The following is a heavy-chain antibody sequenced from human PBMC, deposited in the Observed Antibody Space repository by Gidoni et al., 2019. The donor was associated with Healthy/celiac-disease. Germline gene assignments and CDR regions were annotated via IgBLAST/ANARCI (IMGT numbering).Heavy chain of an antibody. J-gene: IGHJ6*03. CDR3: ARVIVRADTEYYYYYMDV. Sequence: QVQLVQSGAEVKKPGASVKVSCKASGYTFTSYDINWVRQATGQGLEWMGWMNPNSGNTGYAQKFQGRVTMTRNTSISTAYMELSSLRSEDTAVYYCARVIVRADTEYYYYYMDVWGKGTTVTVSS. V-gene: IGHV1-8*01. CDR1: GYTFTSYD. CDR2: MNPNSGNT. D-gene: IGHD3-10*02.